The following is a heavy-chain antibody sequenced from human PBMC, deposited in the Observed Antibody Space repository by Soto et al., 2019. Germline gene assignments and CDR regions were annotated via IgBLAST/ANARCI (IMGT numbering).Heavy chain of an antibody. CDR2: ISRTSNTI. CDR1: GFTFSSYS. D-gene: IGHD2-15*01. Sequence: EVQLVESGGGLGQPGGSLRLSCAASGFTFSSYSMSWVRQAPGKGLEWVSYISRTSNTIYYADSVKGRFTISRDNAKNSLYLHMNSLSAEDTAVYYCARDRGCSGGICYRDLGYWGQGTLVTVSS. V-gene: IGHV3-48*01. J-gene: IGHJ4*02. CDR3: ARDRGCSGGICYRDLGY.